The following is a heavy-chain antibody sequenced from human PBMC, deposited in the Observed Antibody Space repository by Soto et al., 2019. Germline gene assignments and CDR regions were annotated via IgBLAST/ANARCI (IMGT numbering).Heavy chain of an antibody. CDR3: AREQATAKPEGVDF. Sequence: ASVKVSCKASGYTFSDYYIHWVRQAPGQGPEWMGWINPNSGGTKYAPKFQGGVTMTRDTSITTAYMELSRLRSGDTAVYYCAREQATAKPEGVDFWGQGTLVTVSS. J-gene: IGHJ4*02. CDR2: INPNSGGT. D-gene: IGHD1-1*01. V-gene: IGHV1-2*02. CDR1: GYTFSDYY.